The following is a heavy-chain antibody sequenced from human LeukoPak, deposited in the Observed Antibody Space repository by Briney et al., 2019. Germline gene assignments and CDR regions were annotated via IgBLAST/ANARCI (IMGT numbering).Heavy chain of an antibody. Sequence: PSQTLSLTCTVSGGSISSGDYYWSWIRQPPGKGLEWIGYIYYSGSTYYNPSLKSRVTISVDTSKNQFSLKLSSVTAADTAVYYCARHEIDYYDSSGYYWGAFDIWGQGTMVTVSS. CDR1: GGSISSGDYY. D-gene: IGHD3-22*01. CDR3: ARHEIDYYDSSGYYWGAFDI. V-gene: IGHV4-30-4*01. CDR2: IYYSGST. J-gene: IGHJ3*02.